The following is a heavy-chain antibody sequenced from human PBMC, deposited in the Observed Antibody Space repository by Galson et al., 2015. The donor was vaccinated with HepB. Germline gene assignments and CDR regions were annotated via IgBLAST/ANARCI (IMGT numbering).Heavy chain of an antibody. CDR1: GFTFSSYG. CDR2: IWYDGSNK. CDR3: ARAVCSGGSCYSPPDY. V-gene: IGHV3-33*01. Sequence: SLRLSCAASGFTFSSYGMHWVRQAPGKGLEWVAVIWYDGSNKYYADSVKGRFTISRDNSKNTLYLQMNSLRAEDTAVYYCARAVCSGGSCYSPPDYWGQGTLVTVSS. D-gene: IGHD2-15*01. J-gene: IGHJ4*02.